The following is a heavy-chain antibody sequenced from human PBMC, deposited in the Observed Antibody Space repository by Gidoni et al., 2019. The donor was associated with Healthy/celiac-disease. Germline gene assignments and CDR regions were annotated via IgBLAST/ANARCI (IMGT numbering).Heavy chain of an antibody. CDR1: AGSISSGGYY. D-gene: IGHD3-22*01. V-gene: IGHV4-31*03. CDR2: IYYSGST. J-gene: IGHJ4*02. Sequence: QVQLQESGPGPVKPSQTLSLTCTVPAGSISSGGYYWCWIRQHPGKGLEWIGYIYYSGSTYYNPSLKGRVTISVDTSKNQFSLKLSSVTAADTAVYYCARVADYYDTLDYWGQGTLVTVSS. CDR3: ARVADYYDTLDY.